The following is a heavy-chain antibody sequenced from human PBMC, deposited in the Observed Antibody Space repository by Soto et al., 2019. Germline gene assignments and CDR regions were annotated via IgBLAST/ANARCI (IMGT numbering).Heavy chain of an antibody. CDR2: FDPEDGET. CDR1: GYTLTELS. V-gene: IGHV1-24*01. Sequence: ASVKASCKVSGYTLTELSMHWVRQAPGKGLEWMGGFDPEDGETIYAQKFQGRVTMTEDTSTDTAYMELSSLRSEDTAVYYCATVKDYGDYAWFDPWGQGTLVTVSS. J-gene: IGHJ5*02. CDR3: ATVKDYGDYAWFDP. D-gene: IGHD4-17*01.